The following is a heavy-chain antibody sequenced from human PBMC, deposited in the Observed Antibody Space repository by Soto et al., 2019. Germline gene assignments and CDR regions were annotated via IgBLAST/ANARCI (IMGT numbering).Heavy chain of an antibody. CDR1: GFTFSSYA. CDR3: VKDRDGADFGVPDNWFDP. D-gene: IGHD3-3*01. CDR2: ISSNGGST. Sequence: GSLRLSCSASGFTFSSYAMHWVRQAPGKGLEYVSAISSNGGSTYYADSVKGRFTISRDNSKNTLYLQMSSLRAEDTAVYYCVKDRDGADFGVPDNWFDPWGQGTLVTVSS. V-gene: IGHV3-64D*08. J-gene: IGHJ5*02.